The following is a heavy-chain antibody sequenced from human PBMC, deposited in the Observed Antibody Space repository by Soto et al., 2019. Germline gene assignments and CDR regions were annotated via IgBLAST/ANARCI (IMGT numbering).Heavy chain of an antibody. V-gene: IGHV3-73*02. CDR3: TTERDY. J-gene: IGHJ4*02. CDR1: GLNFSGSA. Sequence: EVPLVEAGGGLVQIGGSLKLSCATSGLNFSGSAMHWARQASGKGLEWVGRIRSRPHNYATTYAASVEGRFTISRDDSKNTVYLQMNGLKTDDTAMYYCTTERDYWGRGTLVTVSS. CDR2: IRSRPHNYAT.